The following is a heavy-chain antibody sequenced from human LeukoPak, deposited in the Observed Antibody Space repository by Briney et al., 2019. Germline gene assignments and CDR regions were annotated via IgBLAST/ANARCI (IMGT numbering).Heavy chain of an antibody. V-gene: IGHV1-18*01. D-gene: IGHD3-3*01. CDR2: ISAYNGNT. CDR3: AREAAANYDFWSGHSDSCYMDV. J-gene: IGHJ6*03. CDR1: GYTFTSYG. Sequence: ASVKVSCKASGYTFTSYGIIWVRQAPGQGLEWMGGISAYNGNTNYAQKLQGRVTMTTATSTSTAYMELRSLRSDDTAVYYCAREAAANYDFWSGHSDSCYMDVWGKGTTVTVSS.